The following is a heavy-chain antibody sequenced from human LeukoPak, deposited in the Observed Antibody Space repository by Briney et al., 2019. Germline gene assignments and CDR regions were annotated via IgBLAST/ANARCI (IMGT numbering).Heavy chain of an antibody. Sequence: GGSLRLSCAASGFTFSSHAMTWFRQAPEKGLEWVASIYGSGDDTFYGDSVRGRFTISRDNSKNPLYLHLDSLRADDSAIYYCAKDRTIAPLAYWYFDVWGRRTPVTVSS. V-gene: IGHV3-23*01. D-gene: IGHD1-14*01. CDR1: GFTFSSHA. CDR3: AKDRTIAPLAYWYFDV. J-gene: IGHJ2*01. CDR2: IYGSGDDT.